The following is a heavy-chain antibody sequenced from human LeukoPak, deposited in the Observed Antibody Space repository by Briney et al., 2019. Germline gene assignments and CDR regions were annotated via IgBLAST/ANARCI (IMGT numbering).Heavy chain of an antibody. Sequence: SETLSLTCTVSGGSISSYYWSWIRQPPGKGLEWIGYIYYSGSTNYNPSLKSRVTISVDTSKNQFSLKLSSVTAADTAVYYCARWSTVVTRAFDIWGQGTMVTVSS. CDR1: GGSISSYY. D-gene: IGHD4-23*01. V-gene: IGHV4-59*12. CDR2: IYYSGST. J-gene: IGHJ3*02. CDR3: ARWSTVVTRAFDI.